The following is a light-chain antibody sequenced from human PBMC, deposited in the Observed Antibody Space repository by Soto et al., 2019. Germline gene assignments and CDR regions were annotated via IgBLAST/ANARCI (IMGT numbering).Light chain of an antibody. CDR3: QQRYNWPRT. J-gene: IGKJ1*01. V-gene: IGKV3-11*01. Sequence: IVLTQSPATLSLSPGIRATLSCRASQNISNYLIWYRQKPGQAPSLLIYDVSNRATGIPARFSGSGSGTDFTLTISGLEPEDFAVYYCQQRYNWPRTFGQGTKVEIK. CDR2: DVS. CDR1: QNISNY.